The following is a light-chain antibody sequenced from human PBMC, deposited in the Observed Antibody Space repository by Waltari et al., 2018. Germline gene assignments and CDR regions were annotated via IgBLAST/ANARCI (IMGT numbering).Light chain of an antibody. J-gene: IGLJ3*02. V-gene: IGLV8-61*01. Sequence: QTVVTQEPSFSVSPGGTVTLTCGLSSGSISTNHYPSWYQQTPGQAPRTLIFNTNTRSSGVPHRFSGSILGNKAALTITGAQADDESDYYCMLFMGSGNWVFGGGTKLTVL. CDR1: SGSISTNHY. CDR2: NTN. CDR3: MLFMGSGNWV.